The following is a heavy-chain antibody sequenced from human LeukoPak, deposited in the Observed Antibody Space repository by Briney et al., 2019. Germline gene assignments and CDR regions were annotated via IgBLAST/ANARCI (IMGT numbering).Heavy chain of an antibody. Sequence: GESLQISCKGSGYSFTSYWIGWVRPMPGKGLEWMGIIYPGDSDTRYSPSFQGQVTISADKSISTAYLQWSSLKASDTAMYYCARLVPAASPRYYYGMDVWGQGTTVTVSS. V-gene: IGHV5-51*01. J-gene: IGHJ6*02. D-gene: IGHD2-2*01. CDR3: ARLVPAASPRYYYGMDV. CDR2: IYPGDSDT. CDR1: GYSFTSYW.